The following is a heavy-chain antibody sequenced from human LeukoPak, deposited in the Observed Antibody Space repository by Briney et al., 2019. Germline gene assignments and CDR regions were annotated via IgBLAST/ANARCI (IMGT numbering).Heavy chain of an antibody. CDR3: ARDAQFTVVVPAAKLNYMDV. V-gene: IGHV1-2*02. J-gene: IGHJ6*03. CDR2: INPNTGGT. D-gene: IGHD2-2*01. CDR1: GYIFTGYY. Sequence: ASVKVSCKASGYIFTGYYMHWVRQAPGQGIEWIGWINPNTGGTNYAQKFEGRVIMTRDTSSTVYLEVRRLRSDDTAIYFCARDAQFTVVVPAAKLNYMDVWGTGTTVTVSS.